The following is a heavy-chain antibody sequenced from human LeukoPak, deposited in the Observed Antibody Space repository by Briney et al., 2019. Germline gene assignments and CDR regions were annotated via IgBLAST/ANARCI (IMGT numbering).Heavy chain of an antibody. CDR3: ALLHEPYMDV. V-gene: IGHV3-9*01. Sequence: GGSLRLSCAASGITFDDYVMHWVRQAPGKGLEWVSGISWNSNSIGYADSVKGRFTISRDNAKNPLYLQMNSLRPEDTALYYCALLHEPYMDVWGKGTTVTVSS. CDR1: GITFDDYV. J-gene: IGHJ6*03. CDR2: ISWNSNSI.